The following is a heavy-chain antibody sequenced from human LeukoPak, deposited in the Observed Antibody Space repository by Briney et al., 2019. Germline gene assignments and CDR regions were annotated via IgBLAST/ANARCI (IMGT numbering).Heavy chain of an antibody. CDR1: GYTFTSYY. V-gene: IGHV1-46*01. CDR2: INPSGGST. D-gene: IGHD3-16*01. CDR3: ARDFGNDYVFSY. J-gene: IGHJ4*02. Sequence: ASVKVSCKASGYTFTSYYMHWVRQAPGQGLEWMGIINPSGGSTSNAQKFQGRVTMTRDMSTSTVYMELSSLRSEDTAVYYCARDFGNDYVFSYWGQGTLVTVSS.